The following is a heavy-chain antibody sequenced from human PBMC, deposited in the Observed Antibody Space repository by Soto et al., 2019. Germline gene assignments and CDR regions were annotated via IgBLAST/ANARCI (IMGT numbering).Heavy chain of an antibody. D-gene: IGHD5-12*01. J-gene: IGHJ4*02. Sequence: ASVKVSCKASGYTFTGYYMHWVRQAPGQGLEWMGWINPNSGGTNYAQKFQGWVTMTRDTSISTAYMELGRLRSEDTAVYYCATDSSGYDWGPWDYWGQGTLVTVSS. CDR2: INPNSGGT. CDR1: GYTFTGYY. CDR3: ATDSSGYDWGPWDY. V-gene: IGHV1-2*04.